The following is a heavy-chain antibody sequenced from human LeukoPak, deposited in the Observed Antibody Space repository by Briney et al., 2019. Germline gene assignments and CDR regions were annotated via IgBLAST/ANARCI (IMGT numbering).Heavy chain of an antibody. Sequence: GGSLRLSCVASGITYEDYAFSWVRQAPGKGLEWVATIKDDGSDRYYVDSVKGRFTISRDNAKNSLYLQMNSLRVEDTAVYYCVNLGYSDGGQGTLVTVSS. J-gene: IGHJ4*02. CDR2: IKDDGSDR. CDR3: VNLGYSD. D-gene: IGHD5-12*01. CDR1: GITYEDYA. V-gene: IGHV3-7*01.